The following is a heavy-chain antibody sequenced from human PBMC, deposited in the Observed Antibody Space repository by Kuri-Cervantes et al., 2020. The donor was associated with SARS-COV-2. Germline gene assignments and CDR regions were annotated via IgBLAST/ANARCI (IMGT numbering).Heavy chain of an antibody. CDR2: ISAYNGNT. CDR3: ASAGSSWRYYFDY. J-gene: IGHJ4*02. D-gene: IGHD6-13*01. V-gene: IGHV1-18*01. CDR1: GYTFTSYG. Sequence: ASVKVSCKASGYTFTSYGISWVRQAPGQGLEWMGWISAYNGNTNYAQKLQGRVTMTRDTSTSTVYMELSSLRSGDTAVYYCASAGSSWRYYFDYWGQGTLVTVSS.